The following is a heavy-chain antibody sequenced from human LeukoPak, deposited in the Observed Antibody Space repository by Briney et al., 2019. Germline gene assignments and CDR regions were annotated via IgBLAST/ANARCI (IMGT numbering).Heavy chain of an antibody. CDR1: GDSITSYY. CDR2: IYYSGST. J-gene: IGHJ5*02. D-gene: IGHD4-11*01. Sequence: PSETLSLTCTVSGDSITSYYWSWIRQPPGKGLEWIGYIYYSGSTNYNPSLKSRVTISVDTSKNQFSLKLSSVTAADTAVYYCARWTTSGFDPWGQGTLVTVSS. V-gene: IGHV4-59*01. CDR3: ARWTTSGFDP.